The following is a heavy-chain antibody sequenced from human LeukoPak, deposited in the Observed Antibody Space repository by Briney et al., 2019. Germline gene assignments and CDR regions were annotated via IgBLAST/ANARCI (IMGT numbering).Heavy chain of an antibody. CDR1: GFSFTSSA. J-gene: IGHJ2*01. CDR2: IVVGSGNT. CDR3: VSDRSDGGYAESNGYPTFDL. Sequence: ASVKVSCKASGFSFTSSAMQWVRQARGQRLEWIGWIVVGSGNTNYAQKFQERVTITRDMSTSTAYMELSSLRSEDTAVYYCVSDRSDGGYAESNGYPTFDLWGRGTLVTVSS. D-gene: IGHD5-24*01. V-gene: IGHV1-58*02.